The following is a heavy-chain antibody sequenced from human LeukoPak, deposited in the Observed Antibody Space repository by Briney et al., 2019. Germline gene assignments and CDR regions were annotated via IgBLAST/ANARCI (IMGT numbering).Heavy chain of an antibody. CDR3: ARDDGYGYFDF. CDR2: TYYRSKWYH. V-gene: IGHV6-1*01. CDR1: GHSVSSNRVA. J-gene: IGHJ4*02. Sequence: SQTLSLTFAISGHSVSSNRVAWNWIRQTPSRGLEWLARTYYRSKWYHDYAVSVESRITINPDTPKNQFSLQLNSVTPEDTAVYYCARDDGYGYFDFWGQGTLVTVSS. D-gene: IGHD5-24*01.